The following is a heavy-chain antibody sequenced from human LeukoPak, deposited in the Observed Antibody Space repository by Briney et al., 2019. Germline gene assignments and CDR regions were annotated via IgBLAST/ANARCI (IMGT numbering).Heavy chain of an antibody. CDR1: GFSFNDYA. V-gene: IGHV3-23*01. CDR2: ISGSGGRT. Sequence: GSLRLSCAASGFSFNDYAMSWVRQAPGKGLEWVSVISGSGGRTSYADSVKGRFTISRDNSKNTLYLQMNSLRAEGTALYYCAKDRLSSPTAPRFDPWGQGTQVTVSS. J-gene: IGHJ5*02. CDR3: AKDRLSSPTAPRFDP. D-gene: IGHD2/OR15-2a*01.